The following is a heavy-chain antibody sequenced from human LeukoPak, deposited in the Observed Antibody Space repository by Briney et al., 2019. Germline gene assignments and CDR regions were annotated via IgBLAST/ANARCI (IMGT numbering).Heavy chain of an antibody. CDR3: AKDRGYCSGGSCSRRNYFDY. CDR2: IKNKPNGGTT. J-gene: IGHJ4*02. Sequence: GGSLRLSCAASGFTFSSAWMTWVRQAPGKGLEWVGHIKNKPNGGTTDYAAPVKGRFIISRDDSKNTLYLQMNSLRTEDTAVYYCAKDRGYCSGGSCSRRNYFDYWGQGTLVTVSS. V-gene: IGHV3-15*01. D-gene: IGHD2-15*01. CDR1: GFTFSSAW.